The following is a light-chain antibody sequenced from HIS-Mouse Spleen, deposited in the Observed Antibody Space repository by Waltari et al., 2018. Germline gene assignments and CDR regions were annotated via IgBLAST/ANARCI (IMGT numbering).Light chain of an antibody. CDR3: QQLNSYPPT. Sequence: DIQLTQSPSFLSASVGDRVTITCRASQGIRSYLAWYQQKPGKAPKLLIYAASTLQRGVPSRFSGSGAETEFTLTISSLQPEDFATYYCQQLNSYPPTFGQGTKVEIK. CDR1: QGIRSY. CDR2: AAS. V-gene: IGKV1-9*01. J-gene: IGKJ1*01.